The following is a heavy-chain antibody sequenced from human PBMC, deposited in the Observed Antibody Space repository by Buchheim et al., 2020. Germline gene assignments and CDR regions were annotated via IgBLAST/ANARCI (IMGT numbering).Heavy chain of an antibody. J-gene: IGHJ4*02. V-gene: IGHV3-30*18. CDR3: AKARHSSSWYFIQVVDY. CDR1: GFTFSSYG. D-gene: IGHD6-13*01. CDR2: ISYDGSNK. Sequence: QVQLVESGGGVVQPGRSLRLSCAASGFTFSSYGMHWVRQAPGKGLEWVAVISYDGSNKYYADSVKGRFTISRDNSKKTLYLQMNSLRAEDTAVYYCAKARHSSSWYFIQVVDYWGQGTL.